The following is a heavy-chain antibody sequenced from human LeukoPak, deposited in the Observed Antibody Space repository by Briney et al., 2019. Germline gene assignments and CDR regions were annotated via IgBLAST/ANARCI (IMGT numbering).Heavy chain of an antibody. D-gene: IGHD3-10*01. CDR3: ARLWFGEEPDY. V-gene: IGHV1-2*06. CDR2: INPNSGGT. Sequence: ASVKVSCKASGYTFTNYGITWMRQAPGQGLEWMGRINPNSGGTNYAQKFQGRVTMTRDTSISTAYMEPSRLRSDDTAVYYCARLWFGEEPDYWGQGTLVTVSS. J-gene: IGHJ4*02. CDR1: GYTFTNYG.